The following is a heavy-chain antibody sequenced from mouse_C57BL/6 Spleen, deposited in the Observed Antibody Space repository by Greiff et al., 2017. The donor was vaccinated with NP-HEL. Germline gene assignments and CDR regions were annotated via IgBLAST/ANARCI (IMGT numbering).Heavy chain of an antibody. Sequence: EVQLQQSGPELVKPGASVKISCKASGYTFTDYYMNWVKQSHGKSLEWIGDINPNNGGTSYNQKFKGKATLTVDKSSSTAYMELRSLTSEDSAVYYCARGYYGPFAYWGQGTLVTVSA. CDR2: INPNNGGT. D-gene: IGHD1-1*01. J-gene: IGHJ3*01. CDR3: ARGYYGPFAY. V-gene: IGHV1-26*01. CDR1: GYTFTDYY.